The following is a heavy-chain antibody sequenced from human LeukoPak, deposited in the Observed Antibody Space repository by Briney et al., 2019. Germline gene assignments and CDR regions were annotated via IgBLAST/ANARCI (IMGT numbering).Heavy chain of an antibody. J-gene: IGHJ4*02. V-gene: IGHV4-34*01. D-gene: IGHD6-6*01. CDR3: ARVGAARAIDY. Sequence: SETLSLTCAVYGGSFSGYYWSWIRQPPGKGLEWIGEINHSGSTNYNPSLKSRVTISVDTSKNQFSLKLSSVTAADTAVYYCARVGAARAIDYWGQGTLVTVSS. CDR1: GGSFSGYY. CDR2: INHSGST.